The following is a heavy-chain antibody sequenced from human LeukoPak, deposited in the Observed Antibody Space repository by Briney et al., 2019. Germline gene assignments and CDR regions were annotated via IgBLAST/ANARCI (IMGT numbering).Heavy chain of an antibody. V-gene: IGHV4-59*01. CDR3: AILPTV. CDR2: IYNSVN. D-gene: IGHD1-14*01. Sequence: SETLSLTCTVSGASISGYYWSWIRQPPGKGLEWIGYIYNSVNDYNPSLKSRVIISSDPSKNQFSLRLSSMTAVDTAVYYCAILPTVWGQGTLVTVSS. CDR1: GASISGYY. J-gene: IGHJ4*02.